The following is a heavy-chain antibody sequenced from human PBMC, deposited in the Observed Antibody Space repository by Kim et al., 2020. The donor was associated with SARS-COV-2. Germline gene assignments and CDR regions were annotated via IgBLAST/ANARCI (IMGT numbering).Heavy chain of an antibody. CDR3: TTDATPTLSNYFDY. D-gene: IGHD2-15*01. CDR1: GFTFTYTW. V-gene: IGHV3-15*01. J-gene: IGHJ4*02. CDR2: IKNEAQGATT. Sequence: GGSLRLSCAASGFTFTYTWMTWVRQAPGKGLEWVGRIKNEAQGATTDYAAPVKGRFTMSRDDSKNTLYLQMNSLKIEDTAVYYCTTDATPTLSNYFDYWGQGTLVTVSS.